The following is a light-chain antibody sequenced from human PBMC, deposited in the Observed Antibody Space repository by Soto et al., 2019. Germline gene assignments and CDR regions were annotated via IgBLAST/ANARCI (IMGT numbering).Light chain of an antibody. CDR1: QSISSY. CDR2: GAS. V-gene: IGKV1-39*01. CDR3: QQSYSAVT. Sequence: DIQMTQSPSSLSASVGDRVTITCRASQSISSYLTWYQQKPGKAPKLLIYGASNLQSGVPSRFSGSGSGTDFTLTISSLQPEDFATYYCQQSYSAVTFGGGTKVEIK. J-gene: IGKJ4*01.